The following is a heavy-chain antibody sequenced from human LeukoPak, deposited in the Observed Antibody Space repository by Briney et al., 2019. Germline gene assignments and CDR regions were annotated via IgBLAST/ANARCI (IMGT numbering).Heavy chain of an antibody. Sequence: GGSLRLSCAASGFTFSSYGMHWVRQAPGKGLEWVAFIRYDGSNKYYADSVKGRFTISRDNSKNTLYLQMNSLRAEDTAVYYCAKHKSSGWGGAFDIWGQGTMVTVSS. J-gene: IGHJ3*02. CDR3: AKHKSSGWGGAFDI. D-gene: IGHD2-21*01. CDR1: GFTFSSYG. CDR2: IRYDGSNK. V-gene: IGHV3-30*02.